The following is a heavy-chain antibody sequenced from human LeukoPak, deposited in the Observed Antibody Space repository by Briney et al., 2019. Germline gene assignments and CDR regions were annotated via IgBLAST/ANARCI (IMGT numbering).Heavy chain of an antibody. CDR3: ARDVPYDREY. Sequence: SETLSLTCTVSGGSISSSSYYWGWIRQPPGKGLEWIGSIYYSGSTYYNPSLKSRVTISVDTSKNQFSLKLSSVTAADTAVYYCARDVPYDREYWGQGTLVTVSS. J-gene: IGHJ4*02. D-gene: IGHD3-22*01. CDR1: GGSISSSSYY. V-gene: IGHV4-39*07. CDR2: IYYSGST.